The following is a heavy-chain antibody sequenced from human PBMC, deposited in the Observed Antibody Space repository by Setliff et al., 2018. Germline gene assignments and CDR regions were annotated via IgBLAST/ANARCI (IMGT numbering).Heavy chain of an antibody. J-gene: IGHJ5*02. V-gene: IGHV3-23*01. D-gene: IGHD4-17*01. CDR3: ARDPNGDYVGAFDP. CDR2: TYSDGRT. CDR1: GFTFNKYW. Sequence: GGSLRLSCAASGFTFNKYWMTWVRQAPGKGLEWVSVTYSDGRTNYADSVKGRFTISRDNSRNTLYLQMNSLRAEDTASYYCARDPNGDYVGAFDPWGQGILVTVSS.